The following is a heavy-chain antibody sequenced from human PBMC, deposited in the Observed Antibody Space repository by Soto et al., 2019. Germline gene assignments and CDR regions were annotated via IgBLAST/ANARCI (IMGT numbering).Heavy chain of an antibody. CDR3: ARGGDYSSGEKNWFDP. V-gene: IGHV4-59*01. D-gene: IGHD6-19*01. J-gene: IGHJ5*02. Sequence: QVQLQESGPGLVKPSETLSLTCTVSGGSISSYYWSWIRQPPGKGLEWIGYIYYSGSTNYNPSLKSRVTISVDTSKNQFSLKLSSVTAADTAVYYCARGGDYSSGEKNWFDPWGQGTLVTVSS. CDR1: GGSISSYY. CDR2: IYYSGST.